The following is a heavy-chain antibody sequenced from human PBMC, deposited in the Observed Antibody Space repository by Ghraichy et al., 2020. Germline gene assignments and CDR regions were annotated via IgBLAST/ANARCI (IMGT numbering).Heavy chain of an antibody. CDR2: IRSRSNNYAT. J-gene: IGHJ4*02. CDR1: GLTFSGST. V-gene: IGHV3-73*01. D-gene: IGHD1-26*01. Sequence: GGSLRLSCAASGLTFSGSTMHWVRQASGKGLEWVGHIRSRSNNYATTYAASVKGRFTISRDDLENTAYLHMNSLKTEDTAVYYCTTHASSWELDYWGQGVLVTVSS. CDR3: TTHASSWELDY.